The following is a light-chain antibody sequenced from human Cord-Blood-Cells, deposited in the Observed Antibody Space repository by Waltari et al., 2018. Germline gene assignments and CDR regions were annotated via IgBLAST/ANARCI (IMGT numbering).Light chain of an antibody. J-gene: IGKJ1*01. V-gene: IGKV3-11*01. Sequence: DIVLTQPPATLSLSPGESAPLSCRASQSASSYLAWYQQKPGQAPRLLIYDASNRATGIPARFSGSGSGTDFTLTISSLEPEDFAVYYCQQRSNWPRTFGQGTKVEIK. CDR3: QQRSNWPRT. CDR1: QSASSY. CDR2: DAS.